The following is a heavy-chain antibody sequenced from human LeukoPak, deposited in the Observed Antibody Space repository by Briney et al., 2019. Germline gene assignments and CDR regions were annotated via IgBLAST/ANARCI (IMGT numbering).Heavy chain of an antibody. V-gene: IGHV3-48*02. D-gene: IGHD4-23*01. CDR3: AKDTTVVRGWFDY. CDR2: ISGSSSTI. CDR1: GLTFDSSS. Sequence: PGGSLRLSCVASGLTFDSSSMNWVRQAPGTGLEWVSYISGSSSTIYYADSAKGRFTVSRDNARNSLYLQMDSLRDEDTAVYYCAKDTTVVRGWFDYWGQGTLVTVSS. J-gene: IGHJ4*02.